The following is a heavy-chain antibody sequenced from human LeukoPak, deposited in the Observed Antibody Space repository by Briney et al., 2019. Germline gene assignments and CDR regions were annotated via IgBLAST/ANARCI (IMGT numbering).Heavy chain of an antibody. D-gene: IGHD3-10*01. CDR1: GGSISSGDYY. J-gene: IGHJ4*02. V-gene: IGHV4-31*03. CDR2: IYHSGST. Sequence: PSETLSLTCTVSGGSISSGDYYWSWIRQHPGKGLEWIGYIYHSGSTYYNPSLKSRVTISVDTSKNQFSLKLSSVTAADTAVYYCARERTRWEVLPTIFDYWGQGTPVTVSS. CDR3: ARERTRWEVLPTIFDY.